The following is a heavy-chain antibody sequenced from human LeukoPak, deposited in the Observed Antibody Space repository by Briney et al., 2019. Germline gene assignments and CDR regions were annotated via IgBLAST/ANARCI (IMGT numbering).Heavy chain of an antibody. D-gene: IGHD2-2*01. Sequence: SETLSLTCAVYGGSFSDYFWGWIRQPPGRGLEWIGEINHSGRTYYNPSLKSRVTISVDTSKNQFSLNLSSVTAADTAVYYRARDVVVVPAAIHYGMDVWGQGTTVTVSS. CDR3: ARDVVVVPAAIHYGMDV. J-gene: IGHJ6*02. CDR1: GGSFSDYF. V-gene: IGHV4-34*01. CDR2: INHSGRT.